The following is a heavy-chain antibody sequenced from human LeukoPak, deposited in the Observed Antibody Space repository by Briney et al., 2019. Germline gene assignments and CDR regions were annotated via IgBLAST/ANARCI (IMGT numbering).Heavy chain of an antibody. Sequence: GESLKISCKGSGYSFTSNWIGWVRQMPGKGLEWMGIIYPGDSDTRYSPSFQGQVTISANESINTAYLQWSSLKASDTAMYYCARQFTMTTPFDFWGQGTLVTVSS. CDR3: ARQFTMTTPFDF. D-gene: IGHD4-11*01. CDR2: IYPGDSDT. V-gene: IGHV5-51*01. J-gene: IGHJ4*02. CDR1: GYSFTSNW.